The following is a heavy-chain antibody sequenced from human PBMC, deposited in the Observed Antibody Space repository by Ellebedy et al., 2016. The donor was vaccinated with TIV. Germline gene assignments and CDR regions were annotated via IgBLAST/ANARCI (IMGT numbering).Heavy chain of an antibody. CDR3: ARGDFYDSRGYSDAFDI. CDR2: IDPSDSYT. D-gene: IGHD3-22*01. CDR1: GYDFTNYW. V-gene: IGHV5-10-1*01. Sequence: GESLKISCKGSGYDFTNYWISWVRQMPGRGLEWMGRIDPSDSYTNDNPSFKGHVTISVDKSIRTAYLQWSSLKASDTAMYYCARGDFYDSRGYSDAFDIWGHGTMVTVSS. J-gene: IGHJ3*02.